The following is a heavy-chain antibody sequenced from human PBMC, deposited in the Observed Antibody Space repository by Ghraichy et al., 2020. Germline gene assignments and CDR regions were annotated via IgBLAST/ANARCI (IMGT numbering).Heavy chain of an antibody. J-gene: IGHJ4*02. Sequence: GGSLRLSCAASGFTFSSYAMRWVRQAPGKGLEWVSAISSSGGSTYYADSVKGRFTISRDNSKNTLYLQMNSLRAEDTAVYYCATRPYYDILTGYGGLDFWGQGTLVTVSS. D-gene: IGHD3-9*01. CDR2: ISSSGGST. V-gene: IGHV3-23*01. CDR1: GFTFSSYA. CDR3: ATRPYYDILTGYGGLDF.